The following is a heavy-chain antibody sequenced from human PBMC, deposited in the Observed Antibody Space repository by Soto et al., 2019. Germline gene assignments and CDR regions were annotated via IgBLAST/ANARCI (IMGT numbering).Heavy chain of an antibody. CDR2: INPSGGST. CDR3: ARGHYYDSSGYYHYFDY. V-gene: IGHV1-46*01. J-gene: IGHJ4*02. Sequence: ASVKVSCKASGYTFASYYMHWVRQAPGQGLEWMGIINPSGGSTSYAQKFQGRVTMTRDTSTSTVYMELSSLRSEDTAVYYCARGHYYDSSGYYHYFDYWGQGTLVTVSS. D-gene: IGHD3-22*01. CDR1: GYTFASYY.